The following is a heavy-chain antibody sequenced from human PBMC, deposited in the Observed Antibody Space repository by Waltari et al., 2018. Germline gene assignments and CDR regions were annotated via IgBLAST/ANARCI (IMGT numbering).Heavy chain of an antibody. Sequence: EVQLVESGGGLVQPGGSLRLSCAASGFTFSSYWMHWVRPAPGNGLVWVSRINRDGSSTSYADSVKGRFTISRDNAKNTLYLQMNSLRAEDTAVYYCARGQSYYDFWSGHLGGWGQGTLVTVSS. J-gene: IGHJ4*02. CDR3: ARGQSYYDFWSGHLGG. D-gene: IGHD3-3*01. V-gene: IGHV3-74*01. CDR2: INRDGSST. CDR1: GFTFSSYW.